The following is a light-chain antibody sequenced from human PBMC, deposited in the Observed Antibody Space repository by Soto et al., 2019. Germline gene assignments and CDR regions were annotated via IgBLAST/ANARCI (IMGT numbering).Light chain of an antibody. Sequence: IVLTQSPATLSLSPGERATLSCRASQSVSSYLAWYQQKPGQAPRLLIYGASSRATGIPDRFSGSGSGTDFTLTISRLEPEDFAVYYCQQFATSPLTFGGGTKVDIK. CDR3: QQFATSPLT. V-gene: IGKV3-20*01. CDR1: QSVSSY. J-gene: IGKJ4*01. CDR2: GAS.